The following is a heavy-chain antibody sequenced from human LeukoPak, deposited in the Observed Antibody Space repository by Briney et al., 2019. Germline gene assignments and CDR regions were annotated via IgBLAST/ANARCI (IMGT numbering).Heavy chain of an antibody. CDR3: ARRGEYSSSPFDP. CDR1: GGSISSGGYY. V-gene: IGHV4-31*03. Sequence: SETLSLTCTVSGGSISSGGYYWSRIRQHPGKGLEWIGYIYYSGSTYYNPSLKSRVTISVDTSKNQFSLKLSSVTAADTAVYYCARRGEYSSSPFDPWGQGTLVTVSS. CDR2: IYYSGST. J-gene: IGHJ5*02. D-gene: IGHD6-13*01.